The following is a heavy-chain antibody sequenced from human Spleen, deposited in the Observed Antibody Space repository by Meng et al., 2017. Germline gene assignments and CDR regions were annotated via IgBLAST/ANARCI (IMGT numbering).Heavy chain of an antibody. D-gene: IGHD1-26*01. J-gene: IGHJ4*02. Sequence: ESLKISCAASGFTFSNAWMSWVRQAPGKGLEWVGRIKSKTDGGTTDYAAAVKGRFTIPRDDSKNTLYLQMNSLKTEDTAVYYCTTENVWDSGSYLVDYWGQGTLVTVSS. CDR3: TTENVWDSGSYLVDY. CDR2: IKSKTDGGTT. V-gene: IGHV3-15*01. CDR1: GFTFSNAW.